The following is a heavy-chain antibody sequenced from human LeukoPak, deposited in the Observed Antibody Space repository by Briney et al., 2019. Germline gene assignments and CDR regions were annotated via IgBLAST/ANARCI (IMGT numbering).Heavy chain of an antibody. J-gene: IGHJ6*02. Sequence: SVTVSCTASGGTFSSYAISWVRQAPGQGLEWMGGIIPIFGTANYAQKFQGRVTITADGSTSTAYMELSSLRSEDTAVYYCARLLIVVDTGGNYYYGMDVWGQGTTVTVSS. CDR1: GGTFSSYA. CDR2: IIPIFGTA. V-gene: IGHV1-69*13. CDR3: ARLLIVVDTGGNYYYGMDV. D-gene: IGHD2-2*01.